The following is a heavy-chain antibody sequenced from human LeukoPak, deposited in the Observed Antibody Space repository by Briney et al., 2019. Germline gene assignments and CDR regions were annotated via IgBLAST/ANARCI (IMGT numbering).Heavy chain of an antibody. CDR2: INPTGGST. V-gene: IGHV1-46*01. Sequence: ASVKVSCKASGYTLPSYFMHWVRQAPGQGLEWMGIINPTGGSTTYAQKFQGRATMTRDTSTSTVYMELSSLRSDDTAVYYCARTAARRFDYWGQGTLVTVSS. D-gene: IGHD6-6*01. J-gene: IGHJ4*02. CDR1: GYTLPSYF. CDR3: ARTAARRFDY.